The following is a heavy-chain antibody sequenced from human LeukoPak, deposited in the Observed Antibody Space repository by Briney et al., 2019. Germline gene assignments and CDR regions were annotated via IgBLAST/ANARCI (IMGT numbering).Heavy chain of an antibody. V-gene: IGHV3-7*01. J-gene: IGHJ4*02. CDR1: GLIFSDHW. D-gene: IGHD1/OR15-1a*01. CDR3: ARDRGWNTFYF. CDR2: IKEDGSQK. Sequence: GGSLRLSCAASGLIFSDHWMSWVRQAPGKGLEWVANIKEDGSQKGCVDSARGRFTISRDNDKNSLHLQMNSLRAEDTAVYYCARDRGWNTFYFWGQGILVTVSS.